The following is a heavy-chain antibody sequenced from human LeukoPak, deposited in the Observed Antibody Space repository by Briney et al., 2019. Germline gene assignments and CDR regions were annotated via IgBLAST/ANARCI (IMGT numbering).Heavy chain of an antibody. J-gene: IGHJ4*02. Sequence: ASVKVSCKASGYTFTSYAMNWVRQAPGQGLEWMGWINTDTGNPTYAQGFTGRFVFSLDTSVSTAYLQISSLKAEDTAVYYCARTGDSSGYYYGDFDYWGQGTLVIVSS. CDR3: ARTGDSSGYYYGDFDY. CDR1: GYTFTSYA. V-gene: IGHV7-4-1*02. CDR2: INTDTGNP. D-gene: IGHD3-22*01.